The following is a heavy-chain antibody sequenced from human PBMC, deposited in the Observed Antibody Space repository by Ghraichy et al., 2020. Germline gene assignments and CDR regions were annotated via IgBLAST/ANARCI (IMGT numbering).Heavy chain of an antibody. Sequence: SETLSLTCTVSGGSISSGGYYWSWILQHPGKGLEWIGYIYYSGSTYYNPSLKSRVTISVDTSKNQFSLKLSSVTAADTAVYYCARATMVRGGDAFDIWGQGTMVPVSS. CDR1: GGSISSGGYY. CDR2: IYYSGST. V-gene: IGHV4-31*03. D-gene: IGHD3-10*01. CDR3: ARATMVRGGDAFDI. J-gene: IGHJ3*02.